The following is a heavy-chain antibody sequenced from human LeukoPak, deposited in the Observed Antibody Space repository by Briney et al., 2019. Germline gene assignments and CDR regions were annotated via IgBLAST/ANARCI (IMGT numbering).Heavy chain of an antibody. CDR1: GFTFSSYA. Sequence: GGSLRLSCAASGFTFSSYAMHWVRQAPGKGLEWVAVISYDGSNKYYADSVKGRFTISRDNSKNTLYPQMNSLRAEDTAVYYCARVLGTFDYWGQGTLVTVSS. J-gene: IGHJ4*02. CDR3: ARVLGTFDY. CDR2: ISYDGSNK. V-gene: IGHV3-30*04.